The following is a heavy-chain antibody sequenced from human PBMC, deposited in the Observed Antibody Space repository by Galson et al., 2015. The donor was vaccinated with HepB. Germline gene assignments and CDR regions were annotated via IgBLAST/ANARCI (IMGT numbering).Heavy chain of an antibody. D-gene: IGHD2-15*01. Sequence: SLRLSCAASGFTFSNAWMSWVRQAPGKGLEWVGRIKSKTDGGTTDYAAPVKGRFTISRDDSKNTLYLQMNSLKTEDTAVYYCTTEVVYCSGGSCPDYWGQGTLVTVSS. V-gene: IGHV3-15*01. J-gene: IGHJ4*02. CDR3: TTEVVYCSGGSCPDY. CDR2: IKSKTDGGTT. CDR1: GFTFSNAW.